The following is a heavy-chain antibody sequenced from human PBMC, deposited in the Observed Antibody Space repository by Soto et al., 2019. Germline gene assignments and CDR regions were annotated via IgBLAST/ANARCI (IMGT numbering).Heavy chain of an antibody. CDR2: IYPGDSDT. D-gene: IGHD3-22*01. Sequence: PGASLKISCKGSGYSFTSYRICWVRQMPGKGLEWMVIIYPGDSDTRYSPSFQGQVTISADKSISTAYLQWSSLKASDTAMYYCARSYYYDSSGYYRYFDYWGQGTLVTVSS. V-gene: IGHV5-51*01. CDR1: GYSFTSYR. CDR3: ARSYYYDSSGYYRYFDY. J-gene: IGHJ4*02.